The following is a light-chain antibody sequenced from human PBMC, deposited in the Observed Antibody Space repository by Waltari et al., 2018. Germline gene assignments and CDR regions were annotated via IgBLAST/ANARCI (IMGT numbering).Light chain of an antibody. J-gene: IGLJ1*01. CDR1: SSDVGGYNY. V-gene: IGLV2-11*01. Sequence: QSALTQPRSVSGSPGQSVALSCTGTSSDVGGYNYVSWYQQPPGKVPKVVIYDVSKRPSGVPDRFSGSKSGNTASLTISGLQADDEADYYCCSYAGSYIVFGAGTKVTVL. CDR3: CSYAGSYIV. CDR2: DVS.